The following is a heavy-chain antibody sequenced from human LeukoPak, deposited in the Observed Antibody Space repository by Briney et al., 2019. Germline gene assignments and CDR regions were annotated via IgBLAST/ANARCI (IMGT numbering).Heavy chain of an antibody. CDR3: AREGRDYGDGVDY. D-gene: IGHD4-17*01. J-gene: IGHJ4*02. V-gene: IGHV4-30-4*08. CDR2: IYYSGST. CDR1: GGSISSGDYY. Sequence: SQTLSLTCTVSGGSISSGDYYWSWIRQPPWKGLEWIGYIYYSGSTYYNPSLKSRVTISVDTSKNQFSLKLSSVTAADTAVYYCAREGRDYGDGVDYWGQGTLVTVSS.